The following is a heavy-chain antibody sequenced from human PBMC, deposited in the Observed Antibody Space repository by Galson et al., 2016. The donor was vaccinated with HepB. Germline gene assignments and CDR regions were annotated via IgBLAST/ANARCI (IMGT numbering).Heavy chain of an antibody. CDR1: GYTFTSYY. CDR2: INPSGDSA. Sequence: SVKVSCKASGYTFTSYYIHWVRQAPGQGLEWMGIINPSGDSATYAQKFQGRVTMTRDTSTSTVYMELSSLRSEDTAVYYCAIVLLSGYFPSWGQGTLVTVSS. CDR3: AIVLLSGYFPS. D-gene: IGHD3-22*01. V-gene: IGHV1-46*03. J-gene: IGHJ5*02.